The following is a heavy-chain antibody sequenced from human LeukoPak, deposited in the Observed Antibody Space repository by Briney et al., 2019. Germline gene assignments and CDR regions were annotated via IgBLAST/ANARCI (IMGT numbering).Heavy chain of an antibody. D-gene: IGHD6-13*01. CDR3: ARGHIPAAGRDTVYGLDV. CDR1: GGSFTAYY. V-gene: IGHV4-34*01. J-gene: IGHJ6*02. CDR2: IKHTGTT. Sequence: SETLSLTSGVSGGSFTAYYWSWIRQSPGKGLEWIGEIKHTGTTKFSPSLNSRVTISVDTSKNQFSLELTSVTAADTAVYYCARGHIPAAGRDTVYGLDVWGQGITVTVSS.